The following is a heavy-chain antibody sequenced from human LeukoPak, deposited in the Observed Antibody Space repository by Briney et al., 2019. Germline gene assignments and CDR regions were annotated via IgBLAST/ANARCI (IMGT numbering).Heavy chain of an antibody. J-gene: IGHJ4*02. V-gene: IGHV3-23*01. CDR3: AKGDPPAQTYYYDSSGYLFDY. CDR2: ISGGGGST. Sequence: GGSLRLSCAASGFTFSSYAMSWVRQAPGKGLEWVSAISGGGGSTYYADSVKGRFTISRDNSKNTLYLQMNSLRAEDTAVYYCAKGDPPAQTYYYDSSGYLFDYWGQGTLVTVSS. D-gene: IGHD3-22*01. CDR1: GFTFSSYA.